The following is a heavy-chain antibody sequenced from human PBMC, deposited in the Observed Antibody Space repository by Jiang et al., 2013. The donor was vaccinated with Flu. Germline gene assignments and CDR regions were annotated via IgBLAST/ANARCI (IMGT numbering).Heavy chain of an antibody. J-gene: IGHJ4*02. V-gene: IGHV7-4-1*02. CDR1: GYTFTKYG. D-gene: IGHD2-21*01. CDR2: INTATGNP. Sequence: QSGSELKKPGASVKVSCKASGYTFTKYGIHWVRQAPGQGLEWMGWINTATGNPRSAQGFTGRFVFSLDTSVSTAYLQISGLKTEDTAIYYCARTQSMTSADLDSWGQGTLVTVSS. CDR3: ARTQSMTSADLDS.